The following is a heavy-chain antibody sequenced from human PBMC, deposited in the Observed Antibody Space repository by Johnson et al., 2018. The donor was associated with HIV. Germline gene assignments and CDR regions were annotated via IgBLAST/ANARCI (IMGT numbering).Heavy chain of an antibody. CDR2: IQEDGSQI. D-gene: IGHD5-12*01. Sequence: EVQLVESGGGLIQPGGSLRLSCAASGFTFSNYWMSWVRQAPGKGLEWVGNIQEDGSQIHYMDSVKGRFTISRDNAENSLYLQMTSLRGEDTAVYYCARERSRGGYSGYDYGAFDIWGQGTVVTVSS. CDR1: GFTFSNYW. J-gene: IGHJ3*02. V-gene: IGHV3-7*01. CDR3: ARERSRGGYSGYDYGAFDI.